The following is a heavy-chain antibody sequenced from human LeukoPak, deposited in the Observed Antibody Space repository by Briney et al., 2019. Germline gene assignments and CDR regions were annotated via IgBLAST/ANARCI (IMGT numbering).Heavy chain of an antibody. CDR2: MYHSGST. V-gene: IGHV4-38-2*02. CDR1: GYSISSGYY. J-gene: IGHJ5*02. Sequence: SETLSLTCTVSGYSISSGYYWGWIRQPPGKGLEWIWSMYHSGSTYYNPSLKSRVTISVDTSKNQFSLKLSSVTAADTAVYYCARVPGPNWFDPWGQGTLVTVSS. CDR3: ARVPGPNWFDP.